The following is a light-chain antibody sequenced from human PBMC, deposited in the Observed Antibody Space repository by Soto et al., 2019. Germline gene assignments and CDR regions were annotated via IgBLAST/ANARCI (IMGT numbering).Light chain of an antibody. Sequence: EIVLTQSPGTLSLPPGKRATLSCRASQSVSSSYLAWYQQKPGQAPRLLIYGASSRATGIPDRFSGSGSGTDFTLTISRLEPEDFAVYYCQQYGSSPPTFGQGTMV. CDR3: QQYGSSPPT. J-gene: IGKJ1*01. CDR1: QSVSSSY. CDR2: GAS. V-gene: IGKV3-20*01.